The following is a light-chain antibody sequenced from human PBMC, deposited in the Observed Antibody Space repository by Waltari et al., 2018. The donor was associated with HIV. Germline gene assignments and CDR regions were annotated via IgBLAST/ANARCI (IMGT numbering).Light chain of an antibody. CDR2: GAS. Sequence: EIVMTQSPATLSVSPGERATLSCRASQSVHSNLAWYQQKPGQAPRLLIYGASTRATDISARFSGSGSGTEFTLTISSLQSEDSAVYYCQHYETWAYSFGQGTKLEIK. V-gene: IGKV3-15*01. CDR3: QHYETWAYS. J-gene: IGKJ2*03. CDR1: QSVHSN.